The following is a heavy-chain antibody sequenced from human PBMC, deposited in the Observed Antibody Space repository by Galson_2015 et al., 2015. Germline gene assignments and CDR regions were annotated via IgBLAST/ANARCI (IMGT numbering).Heavy chain of an antibody. CDR2: IYPSSGGT. V-gene: IGHV1-2*04. Sequence: CKASGYTFADYYMHWVRQAPGQGLEWMGWIYPSSGGTNYAQKFQGWVTMTRDTSVSTAYMELSRLRSENTAVYYCATSRRGVNVLDAFDIWGQGTLVAVSS. CDR3: ATSRRGVNVLDAFDI. J-gene: IGHJ3*02. D-gene: IGHD5/OR15-5a*01. CDR1: GYTFADYY.